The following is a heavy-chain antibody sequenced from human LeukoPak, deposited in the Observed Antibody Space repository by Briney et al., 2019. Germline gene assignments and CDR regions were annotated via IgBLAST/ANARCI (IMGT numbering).Heavy chain of an antibody. V-gene: IGHV3-74*01. D-gene: IGHD3-22*01. CDR1: GFTFRSYW. CDR3: ARSLYYETAGSPFDL. Sequence: GGSLRLSCAASGFTFRSYWMSWIRQSPGKELLWVSRIHGDGGDTSYADSVKGRFTISRDNAKNTLYLQMDGLTAEDTAVYYCARSLYYETAGSPFDLWGQGTLVIVSS. CDR2: IHGDGGDT. J-gene: IGHJ4*02.